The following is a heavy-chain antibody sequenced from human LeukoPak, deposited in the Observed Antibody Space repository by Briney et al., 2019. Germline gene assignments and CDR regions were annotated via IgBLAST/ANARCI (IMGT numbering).Heavy chain of an antibody. D-gene: IGHD3-10*01. CDR1: GGTFSSYA. Sequence: SVKVSCKASGGTFSSYAISWVRQAPGQGLEWMGGIIPIFGTANYAQKFQGRVTITTDESTSTAYMELSSLRSEDTAVYYCAGVTKAAPMGDYYYYMDVWGKGTTVTVSS. J-gene: IGHJ6*03. V-gene: IGHV1-69*05. CDR2: IIPIFGTA. CDR3: AGVTKAAPMGDYYYYMDV.